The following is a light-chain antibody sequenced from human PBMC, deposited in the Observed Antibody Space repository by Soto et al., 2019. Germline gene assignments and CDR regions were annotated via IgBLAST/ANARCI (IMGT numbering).Light chain of an antibody. J-gene: IGKJ1*01. Sequence: EIVLTQSQVTLSVSPGESATLSCRASQSVSTNLAWYQQKPGQAPRLLIYGAYTRATAVPDRFSGSGSGTDFTLNLSSLKSEDFAVYYCQRYHSWRSFGQGTKVESK. CDR2: GAY. V-gene: IGKV3-15*01. CDR1: QSVSTN. CDR3: QRYHSWRS.